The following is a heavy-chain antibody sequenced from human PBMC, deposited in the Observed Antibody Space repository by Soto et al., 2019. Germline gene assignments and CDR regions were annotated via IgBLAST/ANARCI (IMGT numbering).Heavy chain of an antibody. V-gene: IGHV3-33*01. CDR1: GFTFSSYG. Sequence: GGSLRLSCAASGFTFSSYGMHWVRQAPGKGLEWVAVIWYDGSNKYYADSVKGRFTISRDNSKNTLYLQMNSLRAEDTAVYYCARDGSYRKTFDGMDVWGQGTTVTVSS. CDR3: ARDGSYRKTFDGMDV. J-gene: IGHJ6*02. CDR2: IWYDGSNK. D-gene: IGHD1-26*01.